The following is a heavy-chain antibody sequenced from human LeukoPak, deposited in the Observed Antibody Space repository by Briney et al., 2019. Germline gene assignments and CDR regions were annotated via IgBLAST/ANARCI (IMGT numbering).Heavy chain of an antibody. CDR3: AILGGSYYDILTGSGDAFDI. Sequence: GGSLRLSCAASGFTVSSNYMSWVRQAPGKGLEWVSVIYSGGSTYYADSVKGRFTISRDNSKNTLYLQMNSLRAEDTAVYYCAILGGSYYDILTGSGDAFDIWGQGTMVTVSS. V-gene: IGHV3-66*01. D-gene: IGHD3-9*01. CDR2: IYSGGST. CDR1: GFTVSSNY. J-gene: IGHJ3*02.